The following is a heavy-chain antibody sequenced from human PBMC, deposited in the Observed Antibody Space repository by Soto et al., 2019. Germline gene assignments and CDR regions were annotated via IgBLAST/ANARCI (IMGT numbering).Heavy chain of an antibody. J-gene: IGHJ6*02. Sequence: SATXSLTCTFSVFSVIIGDYFWSWLRQSPGKRLEWIAYIYYSGSTNYNPSLKSRATISVDTSKSQVSLTLTSMTAADAALYYCASSPTSYYYGLDVWGQGTAVTVSS. CDR2: IYYSGST. V-gene: IGHV4-61*08. CDR3: ASSPTSYYYGLDV. CDR1: VFSVIIGDYF.